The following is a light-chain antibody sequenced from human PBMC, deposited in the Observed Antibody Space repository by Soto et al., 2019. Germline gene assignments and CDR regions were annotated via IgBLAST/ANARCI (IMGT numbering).Light chain of an antibody. Sequence: QAVVTQPPSASWTPGQRVTISCSGRSSNIGSNAVNWYQQLPGTAPKLLMYSNNQRPSWVPDRFSGSKSGTSASLAISGLQSEDEADYYCAAWDDSLNGVLFGGGTKVTVL. CDR3: AAWDDSLNGVL. CDR2: SNN. CDR1: SSNIGSNA. V-gene: IGLV1-44*01. J-gene: IGLJ2*01.